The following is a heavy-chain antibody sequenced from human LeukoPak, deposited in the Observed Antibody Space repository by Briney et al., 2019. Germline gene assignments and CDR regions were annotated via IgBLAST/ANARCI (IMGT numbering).Heavy chain of an antibody. J-gene: IGHJ6*02. CDR1: GFTFSSYW. CDR3: ARRSGYYYYGMDV. Sequence: GGSLRLSCAASGFTFSSYWMSWVRQAPGKGLEWVANIKQDGSEKYYVDSVKGRFTISRDNAKNSLYLQMNSLSAEDTAVYYCARRSGYYYYGMDVWGQGTTVTVSS. D-gene: IGHD2-15*01. V-gene: IGHV3-7*01. CDR2: IKQDGSEK.